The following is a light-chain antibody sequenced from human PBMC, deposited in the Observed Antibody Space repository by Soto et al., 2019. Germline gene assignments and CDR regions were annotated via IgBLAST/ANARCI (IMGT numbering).Light chain of an antibody. Sequence: SYELTQPPSVSVAPGKTARITCGGNNIGSKSVHWYQQKPGQAPVLVIYYDSDRPSGIPERSSGSNSANTATLTISRVEAGDAADYYCQVWDSSSDHVVFGGGTKLTVL. V-gene: IGLV3-21*04. J-gene: IGLJ2*01. CDR1: NIGSKS. CDR3: QVWDSSSDHVV. CDR2: YDS.